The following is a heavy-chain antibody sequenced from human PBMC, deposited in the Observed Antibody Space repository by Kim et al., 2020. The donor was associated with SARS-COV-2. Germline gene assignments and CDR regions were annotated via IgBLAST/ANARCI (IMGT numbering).Heavy chain of an antibody. CDR2: IYYIGST. D-gene: IGHD5-18*01. V-gene: IGHV4-59*13. J-gene: IGHJ4*02. CDR3: ATYSYDSDYSDF. Sequence: SETLSLTCTVSGDSIRSYYWSWIRQPPGMGLEWIAYIYYIGSTNYNPSLMSRATISLGPSKNQFSLKLGSVTAADTAIYYCATYSYDSDYSDFWGQGTLVTVSS. CDR1: GDSIRSYY.